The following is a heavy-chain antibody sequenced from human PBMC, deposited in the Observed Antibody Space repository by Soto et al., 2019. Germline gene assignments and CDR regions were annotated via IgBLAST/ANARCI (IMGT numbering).Heavy chain of an antibody. J-gene: IGHJ4*02. CDR2: IYGGGNGP. V-gene: IGHV3-23*01. CDR3: AKMEGMDPWAYSFDY. CDR1: GFTFIDFD. Sequence: EVQVLESGRGLVQPGGSLRLSCAATGFTFIDFDMSWVHQAPGKGLEWVSRIYGGGNGPHYADSVKGRVTISRDNSKNTLYLQMNSLRAEDAAVFYCAKMEGMDPWAYSFDYWGQGTPVTVSS. D-gene: IGHD2-2*03.